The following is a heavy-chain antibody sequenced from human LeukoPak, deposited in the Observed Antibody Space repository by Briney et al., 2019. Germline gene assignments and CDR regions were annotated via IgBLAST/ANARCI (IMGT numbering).Heavy chain of an antibody. D-gene: IGHD5-18*01. CDR2: IKLDGSET. CDR1: GFTFSSYW. J-gene: IGHJ4*02. V-gene: IGHV3-7*04. CDR3: ARGYSYVFY. Sequence: GGSLRLSCAASGFTFSSYWMSWVRQAPGKGLEWVANIKLDGSETNYVDSVKGRFTISRDNAKNSLFLQMNSLRAEDTAVYYCARGYSYVFYWGQGTLVSVPS.